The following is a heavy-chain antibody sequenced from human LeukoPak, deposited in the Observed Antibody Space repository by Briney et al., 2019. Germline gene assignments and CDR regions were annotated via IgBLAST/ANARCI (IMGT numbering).Heavy chain of an antibody. CDR2: ISYDGSNK. V-gene: IGHV3-30-3*01. J-gene: IGHJ6*02. Sequence: PGGSLRLSCAASGFTFSSYAMHWVRQAPGKGLEWVAVISYDGSNKYCADSVKGRFTISRDNSKNTLYLQMNSLRAEDTAVYYCARDRGDYGDPAYYGMDVWGQGTTVTVSS. D-gene: IGHD4-17*01. CDR1: GFTFSSYA. CDR3: ARDRGDYGDPAYYGMDV.